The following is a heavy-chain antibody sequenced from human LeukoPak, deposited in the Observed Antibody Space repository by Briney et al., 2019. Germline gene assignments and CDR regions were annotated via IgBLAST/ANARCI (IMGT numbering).Heavy chain of an antibody. CDR2: IYSGGST. CDR1: GFTVSSXX. V-gene: IGHV3-66*01. J-gene: IGHJ2*01. CDR3: ARDPLGYFDL. Sequence: GGSLRLSCAAXGFTVSSXXXXXXXQAPGKGLEWVSVIYSGGSTYXADSXKGRFTXXXXNSKNTLYLQMNSLRAEDTAVYYCARDPLGYFDLWGRGTLVTASS.